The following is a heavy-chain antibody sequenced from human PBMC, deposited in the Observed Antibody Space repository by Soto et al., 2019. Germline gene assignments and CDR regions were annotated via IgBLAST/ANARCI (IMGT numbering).Heavy chain of an antibody. V-gene: IGHV5-10-1*01. CDR2: VDPSDSYV. Sequence: GESLKSSCKTSGYNFDNYWIIWVRQMPGKGLEWMGRVDPSDSYVNYSPSFQGHIAISIDKSINTAYLQWSSLKASDTAMYYCARHQRDCSASRKIDCWGQGTLVTVSS. CDR1: GYNFDNYW. CDR3: ARHQRDCSASRKIDC. D-gene: IGHD2-15*01. J-gene: IGHJ4*02.